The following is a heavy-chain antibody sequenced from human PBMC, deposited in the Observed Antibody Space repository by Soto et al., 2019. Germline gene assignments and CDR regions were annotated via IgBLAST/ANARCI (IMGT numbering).Heavy chain of an antibody. D-gene: IGHD6-6*01. CDR3: ARRARPDFYYMDV. J-gene: IGHJ6*03. CDR2: ISSNGVGA. CDR1: GFTLSGYA. V-gene: IGHV3-64*01. Sequence: GGSLRLSCAASGFTLSGYAMDWVRQAPGKGLEYVSGISSNGVGAYYANSVQGRFTIPRDNSKNTVYLQMGSLRPEDMAVYYCARRARPDFYYMDVWGKGTTVTVSS.